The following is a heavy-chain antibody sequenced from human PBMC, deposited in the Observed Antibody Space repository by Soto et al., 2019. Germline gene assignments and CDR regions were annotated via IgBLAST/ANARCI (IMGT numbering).Heavy chain of an antibody. J-gene: IGHJ5*02. D-gene: IGHD6-6*01. CDR3: ARARRNNWFAP. CDR2: IYSSGNT. V-gene: IGHV4-59*01. CDR1: GGSINNYY. Sequence: PSETLSLTCTVSGGSINNYYWIWIRQPPGKGLEWIGYIYSSGNTNYNPSLKSRVTISVDTSKNQFSLKVASVTAADTAVYYCARARRNNWFAPWGQGTLVTVSS.